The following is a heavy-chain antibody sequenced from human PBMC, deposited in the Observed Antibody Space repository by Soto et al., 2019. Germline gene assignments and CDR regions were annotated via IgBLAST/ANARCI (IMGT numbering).Heavy chain of an antibody. CDR3: ASGLGWFDP. V-gene: IGHV4-39*01. J-gene: IGHJ5*02. CDR1: GDSVSSSSYY. Sequence: SETLSLTCTVSGDSVSSSSYYLGWIRQPPGKGLEWIGSLYYSGSTYYNPSLKSRVTISVDTSKNQFSLKLNSVTAADTAVYYCASGLGWFDPWGQGTLVTVS. CDR2: LYYSGST.